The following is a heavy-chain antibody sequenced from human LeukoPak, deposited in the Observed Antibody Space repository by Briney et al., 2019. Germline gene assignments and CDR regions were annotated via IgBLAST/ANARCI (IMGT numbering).Heavy chain of an antibody. V-gene: IGHV4-34*01. CDR1: GGSFSGYY. D-gene: IGHD3-3*01. Sequence: SETLSLTCAVYGGSFSGYYWSWIRQPPGKGLEWIGEINHSGSTNYNPSLKSRATISVDTSKHQFSLKLSSVTAADTAVYYCARVTVYKLRFLEWLPLDYWGQGTLVTVSS. CDR3: ARVTVYKLRFLEWLPLDY. J-gene: IGHJ4*02. CDR2: INHSGST.